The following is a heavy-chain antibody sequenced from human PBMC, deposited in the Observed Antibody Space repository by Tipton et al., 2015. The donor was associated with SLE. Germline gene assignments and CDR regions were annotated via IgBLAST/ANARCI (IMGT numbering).Heavy chain of an antibody. CDR2: ISGSGVST. CDR1: GFSFISYA. V-gene: IGHV3-23*01. D-gene: IGHD6-19*01. J-gene: IGHJ4*02. Sequence: SLRLSCAASGFSFISYALSWVRQTPGKGLEWVSSISGSGVSTTYADSVKGRFTISRDNSKNTVYLQMNSLRAEDTAMYFCAKQDNSGWYASFDHWGQGTLVTVSS. CDR3: AKQDNSGWYASFDH.